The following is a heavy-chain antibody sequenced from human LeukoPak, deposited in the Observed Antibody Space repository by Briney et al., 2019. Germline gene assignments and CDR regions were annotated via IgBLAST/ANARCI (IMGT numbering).Heavy chain of an antibody. CDR2: ISSDGSNK. D-gene: IGHD3-3*01. CDR1: GFTFSSYS. V-gene: IGHV3-30*09. J-gene: IGHJ4*02. CDR3: AKDRSVFWSGPPQYYFDY. Sequence: GGSLRLSCAASGFTFSSYSMHWVRQAPGKGLEWVAVISSDGSNKYYADSVKGRFAISRDNSKNTLFLQMNSLRAEDTAVYYCAKDRSVFWSGPPQYYFDYWGQGTLVTVSS.